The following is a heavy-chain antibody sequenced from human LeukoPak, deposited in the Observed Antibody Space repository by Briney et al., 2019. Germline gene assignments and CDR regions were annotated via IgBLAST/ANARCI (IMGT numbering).Heavy chain of an antibody. J-gene: IGHJ5*02. CDR2: IYHTGST. V-gene: IGHV4-59*08. D-gene: IGHD6-6*01. CDR3: AGSYSSSWFDP. Sequence: SETLSLTCNVSGGSISSYYWSWIRQPPGKGLQWIGYIYHTGSTNYNPSLKSRVSMSVDTSKNQFSLKLSSVTAADTAVYYCAGSYSSSWFDPWGQGTLVTVSS. CDR1: GGSISSYY.